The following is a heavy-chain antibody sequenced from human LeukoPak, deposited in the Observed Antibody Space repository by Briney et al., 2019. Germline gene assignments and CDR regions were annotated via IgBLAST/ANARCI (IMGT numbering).Heavy chain of an antibody. CDR2: TYYRSKWYS. CDR1: GDTLSSNRAA. CDR3: TRFVEYYDILTGSPKGDNYFDS. V-gene: IGHV6-1*01. D-gene: IGHD3-9*01. Sequence: SQTLSLTCAISGDTLSSNRAAWNWIRQSPSRGLEWLGRTYYRSKWYSDYAVSVKARITIIPDTSKTHFSLHLASVTPEDTALYSCTRFVEYYDILTGSPKGDNYFDSWGQGTLVTVSS. J-gene: IGHJ4*02.